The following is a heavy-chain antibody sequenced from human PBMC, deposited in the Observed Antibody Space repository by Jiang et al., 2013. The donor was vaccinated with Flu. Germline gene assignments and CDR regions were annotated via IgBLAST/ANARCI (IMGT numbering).Heavy chain of an antibody. J-gene: IGHJ4*01. CDR1: GFTFSTYA. CDR2: ITGSGTGGANT. V-gene: IGHV3-23*01. CDR3: AKVGRGSGKTYQFDY. Sequence: VQLLESGGGLVQPGGSLRLSCAASGFTFSTYAMSWVRQAPGKGLEWVSGITGSGTGGANTYYADSVKGRFTISRDNSKNTLSLQMNSLRAEDTALYYCAKVGRGSGKTYQFDYWGQGTLVTVSS. D-gene: IGHD3-10*01.